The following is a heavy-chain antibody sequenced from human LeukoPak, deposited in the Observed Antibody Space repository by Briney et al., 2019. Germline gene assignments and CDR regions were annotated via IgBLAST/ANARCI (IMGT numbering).Heavy chain of an antibody. J-gene: IGHJ4*02. CDR3: ASTWPQDREWLLIREDY. Sequence: SVKVSCKASGGTFSSYAISWVRQAPGQGLEWMGRIIPILGIANYAQKFQGRVTITADKSTSTAYMELNSLRSEDTAVYYCASTWPQDREWLLIREDYWGQGTLVTVSS. D-gene: IGHD3-3*01. CDR1: GGTFSSYA. CDR2: IIPILGIA. V-gene: IGHV1-69*04.